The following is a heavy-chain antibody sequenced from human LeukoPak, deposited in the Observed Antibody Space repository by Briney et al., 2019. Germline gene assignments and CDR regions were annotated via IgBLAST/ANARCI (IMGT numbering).Heavy chain of an antibody. Sequence: ASVKVSFKASGYTFTGYYIHWVRLAPGQGLEWMGWIHPNTGVTNYAQKFQARVTMARDTSISTAYMELSSLTSDDTAVYYCARDLYGDLGDYWGQGTLVTVSS. CDR1: GYTFTGYY. CDR2: IHPNTGVT. D-gene: IGHD4-17*01. J-gene: IGHJ4*02. V-gene: IGHV1-2*02. CDR3: ARDLYGDLGDY.